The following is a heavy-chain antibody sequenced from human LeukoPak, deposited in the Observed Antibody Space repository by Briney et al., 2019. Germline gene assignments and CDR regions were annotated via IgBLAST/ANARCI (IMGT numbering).Heavy chain of an antibody. CDR1: GFTVGSNY. CDR3: AREGPPRPTTKTAFDI. V-gene: IGHV3-53*01. J-gene: IGHJ3*02. CDR2: IYSGGST. Sequence: GGSLRLSCAASGFTVGSNYMSWVRQAPGKGLEWVSVIYSGGSTYYADSVKGRFTISRDNSKNTLYLQMNSLRAEDTAVYYCAREGPPRPTTKTAFDIWGQGTMVTVSS. D-gene: IGHD1-7*01.